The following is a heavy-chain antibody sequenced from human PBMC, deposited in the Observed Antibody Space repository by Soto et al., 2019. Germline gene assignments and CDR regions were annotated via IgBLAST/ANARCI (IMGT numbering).Heavy chain of an antibody. Sequence: QVHLVQSGAEVKKPGASVKVSCKDSGYDFTTYGITWVRQAPGQGLEWMAWISAHNGNTNYAQKVQGRVTVTRDTSTSTAYMELRSLRYDDTAVYYCARGRYGDYWGQGALVTVSS. J-gene: IGHJ4*02. CDR3: ARGRYGDY. CDR1: GYDFTTYG. V-gene: IGHV1-18*01. D-gene: IGHD1-1*01. CDR2: ISAHNGNT.